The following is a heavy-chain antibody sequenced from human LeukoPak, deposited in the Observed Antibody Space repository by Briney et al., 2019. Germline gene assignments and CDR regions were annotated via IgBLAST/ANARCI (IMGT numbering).Heavy chain of an antibody. D-gene: IGHD3-10*01. CDR1: GFTFSSYG. J-gene: IGHJ3*02. CDR2: ISSSGSTI. V-gene: IGHV3-48*04. CDR3: ARDHSPRGVWRTSDAFDI. Sequence: GGTLRLSCAASGFTFSSYGMSWVRQAPGKGLEWVSYISSSGSTIYYADSVKGRFTISRDNAKNSLYLQMNSLRAEDTAVYYCARDHSPRGVWRTSDAFDIWGQGTMVTVSS.